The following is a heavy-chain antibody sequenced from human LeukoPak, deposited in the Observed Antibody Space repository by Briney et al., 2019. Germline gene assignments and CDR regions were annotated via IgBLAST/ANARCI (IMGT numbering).Heavy chain of an antibody. J-gene: IGHJ5*02. V-gene: IGHV3-7*01. CDR2: IKQDGSEK. CDR3: ARRVNWFDP. Sequence: GRSLRLSCAASGFTFNSYWMNWVRQAPGKGLEWVANIKQDGSEKYYVDSVKGRFTISRDNAKNSLYLQMNSLRAEDTAVYYCARRVNWFDPWGRGTLVTVSS. CDR1: GFTFNSYW. D-gene: IGHD3-22*01.